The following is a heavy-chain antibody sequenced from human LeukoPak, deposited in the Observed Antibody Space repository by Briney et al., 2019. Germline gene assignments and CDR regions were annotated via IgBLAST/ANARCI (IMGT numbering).Heavy chain of an antibody. CDR2: IWYDGSNK. V-gene: IGHV3-33*01. Sequence: GGSLRLSCAESGFTFSSYGMHWVRQAPGKGVKWVAVIWYDGSNKYYADSVKGRFTISRDNSKNTLYLQMNSLRAEDTAVYYCATASYCSGGSCYLLIDYWGQGTLVTVSS. CDR3: ATASYCSGGSCYLLIDY. D-gene: IGHD2-15*01. J-gene: IGHJ4*02. CDR1: GFTFSSYG.